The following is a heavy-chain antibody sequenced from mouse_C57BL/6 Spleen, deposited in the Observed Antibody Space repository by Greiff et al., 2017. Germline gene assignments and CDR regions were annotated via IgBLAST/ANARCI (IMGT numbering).Heavy chain of an antibody. D-gene: IGHD3-2*02. Sequence: QVQLQQSGPELVKPGASVKISCKASGYAFSSSWMNWVKQRPGKGLEWIGRIYPGDGDTNYNGKFKGKATLTADKSSSTAYMQLSSLTSEDSAVYFCARTAQATPAYWGQGTLVTVSA. CDR3: ARTAQATPAY. CDR2: IYPGDGDT. CDR1: GYAFSSSW. J-gene: IGHJ3*01. V-gene: IGHV1-82*01.